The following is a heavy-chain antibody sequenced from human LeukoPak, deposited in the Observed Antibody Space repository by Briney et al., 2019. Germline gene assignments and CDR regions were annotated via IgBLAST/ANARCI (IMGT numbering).Heavy chain of an antibody. Sequence: SETLSLTCAVYGGSFSGYYWSWIRQPPGKGLEWIGEINHSGSTNYNPSLKSRVTISVDTSKNQFSLKLSSVTAADTAVYYCARLFGVVPDYWGQGTLVTVSS. D-gene: IGHD3-3*01. J-gene: IGHJ4*02. CDR1: GGSFSGYY. CDR3: ARLFGVVPDY. CDR2: INHSGST. V-gene: IGHV4-34*01.